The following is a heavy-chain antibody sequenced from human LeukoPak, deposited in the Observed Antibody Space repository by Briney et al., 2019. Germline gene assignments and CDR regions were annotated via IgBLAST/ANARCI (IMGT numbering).Heavy chain of an antibody. CDR3: ARSKYYYDSSGYLYYYYCGMGV. CDR1: GGTFSSYA. Sequence: GASVKVSCKASGGTFSSYAISWVRQAPGQGLEWMGRIIPILGIANYAQKFQGRVTITADKSTSTAYMELSSLRSEDTAVYYCARSKYYYDSSGYLYYYYCGMGVWGQGTTVTVSS. D-gene: IGHD3-22*01. CDR2: IIPILGIA. V-gene: IGHV1-69*04. J-gene: IGHJ6*02.